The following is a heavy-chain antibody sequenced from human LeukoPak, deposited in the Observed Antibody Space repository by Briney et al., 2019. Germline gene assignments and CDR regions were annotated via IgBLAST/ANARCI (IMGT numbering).Heavy chain of an antibody. CDR2: IDQDGSEK. CDR3: AKVLVGATLRSVGDAFDI. CDR1: GFSFSNYW. D-gene: IGHD1-26*01. Sequence: PGGSLRLSCAASGFSFSNYWINWVRQAPGKGLEWVANIDQDGSEKYYVDSVKGRFTISRDNAKNTLYLQMNSLRAEDTAVYYCAKVLVGATLRSVGDAFDIWGQGTMVTVSS. J-gene: IGHJ3*02. V-gene: IGHV3-7*03.